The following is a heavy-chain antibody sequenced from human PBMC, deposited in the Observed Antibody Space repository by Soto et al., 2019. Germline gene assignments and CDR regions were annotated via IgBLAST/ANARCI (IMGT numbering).Heavy chain of an antibody. J-gene: IGHJ4*02. CDR2: INHSGST. CDR1: GGSFSGYY. Sequence: PETLCLTCAVYGGSFSGYYWSWIRQPPGKGLEWIGEINHSGSTNYNPSLKSRVTISVDTSKNQFSLKLSSVTAADTAVYHCARSLVPLSGASPYYSDSLGQGTPVTV. CDR3: ARSLVPLSGASPYYSDS. D-gene: IGHD1-26*01. V-gene: IGHV4-34*01.